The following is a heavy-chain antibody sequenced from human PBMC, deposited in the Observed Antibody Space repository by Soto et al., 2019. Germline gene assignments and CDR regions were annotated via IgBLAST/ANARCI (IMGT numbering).Heavy chain of an antibody. CDR3: SKEMIASTVAYFFDY. D-gene: IGHD6-19*01. CDR2: ITGSGGGT. Sequence: EVQLLESGGGLLQPGGSLRLSCTASGFTFSNYAMTWVRQAPGKGLEWVSTITGSGGGTYYADSVKGRFTISRDNSKNTLYLQMPNLRADDTAVYYCSKEMIASTVAYFFDYWGQGTLVTVSS. V-gene: IGHV3-23*01. CDR1: GFTFSNYA. J-gene: IGHJ4*02.